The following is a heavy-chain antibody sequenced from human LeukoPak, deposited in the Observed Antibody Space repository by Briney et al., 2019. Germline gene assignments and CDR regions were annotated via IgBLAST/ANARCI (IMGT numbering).Heavy chain of an antibody. CDR1: GFTFSSYA. V-gene: IGHV3-23*01. Sequence: GGSLRLSCAASGFTFSSYAMSWVRQAPGKGLEWVSAISGSAGSTYYADSVKGRFTISRDNSKNTLYLQMNSLRAEDTAVYYCAKVGNYDFWSGYYTDAFDIWGQGTMVTVSS. CDR3: AKVGNYDFWSGYYTDAFDI. D-gene: IGHD3-3*01. CDR2: ISGSAGST. J-gene: IGHJ3*02.